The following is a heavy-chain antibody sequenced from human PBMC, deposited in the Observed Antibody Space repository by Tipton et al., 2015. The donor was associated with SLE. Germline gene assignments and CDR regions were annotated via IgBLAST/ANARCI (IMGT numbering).Heavy chain of an antibody. CDR2: IYSSGST. J-gene: IGHJ4*02. D-gene: IGHD3-3*01. CDR3: ARGTPPRITIFGVVSGGYFDY. Sequence: TLSLTCTVSGDSISNYYWSWIRQPPGKALEWIGDIYSSGSTDYNPSLKSRVTISVDTSKNQFSLKLSSVTAADTAVYYCARGTPPRITIFGVVSGGYFDYWGQGTLVTVSS. V-gene: IGHV4-59*12. CDR1: GDSISNYY.